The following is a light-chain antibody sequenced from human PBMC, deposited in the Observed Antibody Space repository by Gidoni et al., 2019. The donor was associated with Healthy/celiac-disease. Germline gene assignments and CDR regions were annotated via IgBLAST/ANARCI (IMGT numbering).Light chain of an antibody. CDR2: LGS. Sequence: DFVLTQSPLSLPVTPGEPASISCRASQSLLHSNGYNYLDWYLQKPGQSPQLLIYLGSYRAAGVPDRFSGSGAGTDYTMKISRVEAEDVGVYYCMQALQTPPWTFXQXTKVEIK. CDR3: MQALQTPPWT. V-gene: IGKV2-28*01. J-gene: IGKJ1*01. CDR1: QSLLHSNGYNY.